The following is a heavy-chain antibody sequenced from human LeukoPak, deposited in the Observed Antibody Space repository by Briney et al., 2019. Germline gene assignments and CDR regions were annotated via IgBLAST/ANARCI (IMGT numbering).Heavy chain of an antibody. CDR3: ARAELQWDYFDY. V-gene: IGHV4-34*01. Sequence: SETLSLTCAVYGGSFSGYYWSWIRQPPGEGLEWIGEINHSGSTNYNPSLKSRVTISVDTSKNQFSLKLSSVTAADTAVYYCARAELQWDYFDYWGQGTLVTVSS. CDR2: INHSGST. J-gene: IGHJ4*02. CDR1: GGSFSGYY. D-gene: IGHD1-26*01.